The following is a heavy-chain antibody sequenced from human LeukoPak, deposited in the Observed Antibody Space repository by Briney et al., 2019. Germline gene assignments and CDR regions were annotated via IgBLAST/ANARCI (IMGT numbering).Heavy chain of an antibody. CDR3: ARERVGVRGYYYMDV. CDR2: INWNGGST. Sequence: PGGSLRLSYAASGFTFDDYGMSWVRQAPGKGLEWVSGINWNGGSTGYADSVKGRFTISRDNAKNSLYLQMNSLRAEDTALYYCARERVGVRGYYYMDVWGKGTTVTVSS. D-gene: IGHD3-10*01. CDR1: GFTFDDYG. V-gene: IGHV3-20*03. J-gene: IGHJ6*03.